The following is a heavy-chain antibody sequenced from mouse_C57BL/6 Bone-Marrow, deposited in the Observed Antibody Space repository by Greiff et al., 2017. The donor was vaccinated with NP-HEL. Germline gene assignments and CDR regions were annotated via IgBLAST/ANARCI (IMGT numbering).Heavy chain of an antibody. J-gene: IGHJ1*03. CDR3: ARGGYYSNYDWYFDV. V-gene: IGHV1-69*01. CDR1: GYTFTSYW. CDR2: IDPSDSYT. Sequence: VQLQQPGAELVMPGASVKLSCKASGYTFTSYWMHWVKQRPGQGLEWIGEIDPSDSYTNYNQKFKGKSTLTVDKSSSTAYMQLSSLTSEDSAVYYCARGGYYSNYDWYFDVWGTGTTVTVSS. D-gene: IGHD2-5*01.